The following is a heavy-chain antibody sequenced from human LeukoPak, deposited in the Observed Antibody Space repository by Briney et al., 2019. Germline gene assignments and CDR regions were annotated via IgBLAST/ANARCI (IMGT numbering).Heavy chain of an antibody. Sequence: ASVRVSCKPSVYSFTNYHSNCGRQAPGQGLEWMGWMNPNNGDRGYTQKFQSRVTITTETSISTSYMDLRTLRSANTGVYFSARTTSFTASGYDYWGQGTLVSVSS. CDR2: MNPNNGDR. J-gene: IGHJ4*02. D-gene: IGHD6-25*01. CDR3: ARTTSFTASGYDY. CDR1: VYSFTNYH. V-gene: IGHV1-8*03.